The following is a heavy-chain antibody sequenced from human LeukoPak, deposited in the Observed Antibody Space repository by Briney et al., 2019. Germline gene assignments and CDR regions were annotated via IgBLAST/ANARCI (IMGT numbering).Heavy chain of an antibody. Sequence: PSETLSLTCTVSGGSISSSTYYWGWIRQPPGKGLEWIGRLYYSGSTYYNPSLKSRVTISVDTSKNEFSLKLSSVTAADTAVYYCARLSPFDPWGQGTLVTVSS. V-gene: IGHV4-39*01. J-gene: IGHJ5*02. CDR2: LYYSGST. CDR3: ARLSPFDP. CDR1: GGSISSSTYY.